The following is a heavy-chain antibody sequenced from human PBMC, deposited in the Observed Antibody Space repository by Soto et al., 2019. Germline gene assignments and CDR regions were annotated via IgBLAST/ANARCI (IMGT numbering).Heavy chain of an antibody. CDR2: GSPYNGKT. V-gene: IGHV1-18*04. CDR3: VRSSSEYHWYAMDV. J-gene: IGHJ6*02. CDR1: GYTFREYG. Sequence: VASVKVSCKASGYTFREYGIAWVRQAPGQGLEWMGWGSPYNGKTYYIEKVQDRVNMSTNMSTGTVYMEVRRWRSGDTAVYYCVRSSSEYHWYAMDVWGQGTTVTVSS. D-gene: IGHD1-1*01.